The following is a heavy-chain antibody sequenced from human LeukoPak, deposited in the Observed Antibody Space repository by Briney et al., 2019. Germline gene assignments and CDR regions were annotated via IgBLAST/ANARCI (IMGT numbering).Heavy chain of an antibody. Sequence: EASVKVSCKASGYTFTSYAMHWVRQAPGQRLEWMGCINLYSGGAHYAQKFQDWLSMTRDTSINTAYMELSSLRSDDTAVYYCARDILGRSNGGSNYFGMEVWGQGTTVTVSS. V-gene: IGHV1-2*04. J-gene: IGHJ6*02. D-gene: IGHD2-15*01. CDR2: INLYSGGA. CDR1: GYTFTSYA. CDR3: ARDILGRSNGGSNYFGMEV.